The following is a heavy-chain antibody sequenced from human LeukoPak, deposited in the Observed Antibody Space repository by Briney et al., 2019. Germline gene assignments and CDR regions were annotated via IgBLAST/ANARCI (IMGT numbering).Heavy chain of an antibody. D-gene: IGHD2/OR15-2a*01. CDR1: GFTFSSYA. CDR2: ISYDGSNK. V-gene: IGHV3-30-3*01. J-gene: IGHJ6*02. Sequence: GGSLRLSCAASGFTFSSYAMHWVRQAPGKGLEWVAVISYDGSNKYYADSVKGRFTISRDNSKNTLYLQMNSPRAEDTVVYYCARESTLSEDYYYYGMDVWGQGTTVTVSS. CDR3: ARESTLSEDYYYYGMDV.